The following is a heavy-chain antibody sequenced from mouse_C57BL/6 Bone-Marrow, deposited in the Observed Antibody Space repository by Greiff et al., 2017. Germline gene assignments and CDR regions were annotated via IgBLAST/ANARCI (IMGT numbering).Heavy chain of an antibody. CDR1: GYTFTSYW. V-gene: IGHV1-69*01. D-gene: IGHD1-1*01. J-gene: IGHJ2*01. CDR3: ARSLYYASSYNY. CDR2: IDPSDSYT. Sequence: VQLQQPGAELVMPGASVKLSCKASGYTFTSYWMHWVKQRPGQGLEWIGEIDPSDSYTNYNQKFKGKSTLTVDKSSSTAYMQLSSLTSEDSAVYYCARSLYYASSYNYGGQGTTLTVSS.